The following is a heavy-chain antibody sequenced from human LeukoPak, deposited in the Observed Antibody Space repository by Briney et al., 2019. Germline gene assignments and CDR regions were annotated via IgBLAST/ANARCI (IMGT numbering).Heavy chain of an antibody. CDR3: ARGLTYYDFWSGYSPRAFDI. CDR1: GGSFSGYY. V-gene: IGHV4-34*01. J-gene: IGHJ3*02. D-gene: IGHD3-3*01. CDR2: INHSGSN. Sequence: PSETLSLTCAVYGGSFSGYYWSWIRQPPGKGLEWIGEINHSGSNNYNPSLKSRVTISVDTSKNQFSLKLSSVTAADTAVYYCARGLTYYDFWSGYSPRAFDIWGQGTMVTVSS.